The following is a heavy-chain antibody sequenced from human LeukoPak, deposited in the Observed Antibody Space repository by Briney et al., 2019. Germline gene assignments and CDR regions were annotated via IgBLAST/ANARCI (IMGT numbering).Heavy chain of an antibody. CDR2: ISGSGSGT. V-gene: IGHV3-23*01. J-gene: IGHJ5*02. CDR1: GFTFNNYV. Sequence: PGGYLRLYCAASGFTFNNYVMSWVRQAPGEGLEWVSSISGSGSGTFYADSVKGRFTISRGTSKNTLFLQMNSLRAEDTALYYCAKGDKEMTTVTRNWFDPWGQGTLVTVSS. D-gene: IGHD4-17*01. CDR3: AKGDKEMTTVTRNWFDP.